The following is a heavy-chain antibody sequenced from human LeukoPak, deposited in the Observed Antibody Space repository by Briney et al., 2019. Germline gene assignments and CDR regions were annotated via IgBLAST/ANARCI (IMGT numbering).Heavy chain of an antibody. CDR3: ARDVPTVQLWRTDAFDI. J-gene: IGHJ3*02. CDR2: IYHSGST. CDR1: GYSISSGYY. V-gene: IGHV4-38-2*02. D-gene: IGHD5-18*01. Sequence: MPSETLSLTCTVSGYSISSGYYWGWIRQPPGQGLEWIGIIYHSGSTYFNPSLKSRVTISVDTSKNQFSLKLTSVTAADTAVYYCARDVPTVQLWRTDAFDIWGQGTMVTVSS.